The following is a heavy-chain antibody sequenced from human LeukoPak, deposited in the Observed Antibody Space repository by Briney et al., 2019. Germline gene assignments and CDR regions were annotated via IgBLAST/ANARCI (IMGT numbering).Heavy chain of an antibody. J-gene: IGHJ3*02. Sequence: GGSLRLSCAASGFTFSSYSMNWVRQAPGKGLEWVSSISSSSSYIYYADSVKGRFTISRDNAKNSLYLQMNSLRAEDTAVYYCARGMIVVVPAAIPGADAFDIWGQGTMVTVSS. CDR3: ARGMIVVVPAAIPGADAFDI. CDR1: GFTFSSYS. CDR2: ISSSSSYI. V-gene: IGHV3-21*01. D-gene: IGHD2-2*01.